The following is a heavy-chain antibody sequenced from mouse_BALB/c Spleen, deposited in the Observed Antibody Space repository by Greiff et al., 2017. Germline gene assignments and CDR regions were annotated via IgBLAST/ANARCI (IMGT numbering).Heavy chain of an antibody. D-gene: IGHD2-4*01. CDR1: GFTFTDYY. V-gene: IGHV7-3*02. CDR2: IRNKANGYTT. Sequence: EVKVEESGGGLVQPGGSLRLSCATSGFTFTDYYMSWVRQPPGKALEWLGFIRNKANGYTTEYSASVKGRFTISRDNSQSILYLQMNTLRAEDSATYYCARDKGYDYDGFAYWGQGTLVTVSA. J-gene: IGHJ3*01. CDR3: ARDKGYDYDGFAY.